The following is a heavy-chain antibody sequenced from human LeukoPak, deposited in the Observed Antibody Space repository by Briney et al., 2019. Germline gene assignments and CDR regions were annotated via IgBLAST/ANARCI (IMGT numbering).Heavy chain of an antibody. V-gene: IGHV3-74*01. Sequence: GGSLRLSCVASGFTLTNYWVHWVRQAPGKGLVWVSRINGDGTATDYVDSVKGRFTMSRDNAKNTLYLQMNNLGADDTAVYYCVRSGYYSYFDDWGQGTLVTVSS. J-gene: IGHJ4*02. CDR2: INGDGTAT. CDR3: VRSGYYSYFDD. CDR1: GFTLTNYW. D-gene: IGHD3-22*01.